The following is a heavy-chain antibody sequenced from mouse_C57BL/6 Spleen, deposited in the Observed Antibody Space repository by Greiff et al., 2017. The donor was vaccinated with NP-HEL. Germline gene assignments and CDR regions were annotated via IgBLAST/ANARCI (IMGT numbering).Heavy chain of an antibody. CDR1: GYAFSSYW. J-gene: IGHJ4*01. D-gene: IGHD1-1*01. Sequence: VQLQQSGAELVKPGASVKISCKASGYAFSSYWMNWVKQRPGKGLEWIGQIYPGDGDTNYNGKFKGKATLTADKSSSTAYMRLSSLTSEDSAVYFCASPNYYGSSYYAMDYWGQGTSVTVSS. CDR2: IYPGDGDT. V-gene: IGHV1-80*01. CDR3: ASPNYYGSSYYAMDY.